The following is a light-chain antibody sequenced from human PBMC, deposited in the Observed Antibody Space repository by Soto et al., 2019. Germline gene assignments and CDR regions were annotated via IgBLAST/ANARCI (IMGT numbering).Light chain of an antibody. CDR1: QNVNRN. CDR3: HQYNVWRVWT. V-gene: IGKV3-15*01. Sequence: EIVMTQSPATVSVSPGERATLSCRSSQNVNRNLAWYQQKPGQAPSLVIYDASSRATGVPARFSGSGSGTEFTLTISSLQSEDSAVYYCHQYNVWRVWTFGQGTKVEIK. J-gene: IGKJ1*01. CDR2: DAS.